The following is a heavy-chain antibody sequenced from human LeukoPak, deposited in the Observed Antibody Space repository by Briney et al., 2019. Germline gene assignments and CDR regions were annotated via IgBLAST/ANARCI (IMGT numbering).Heavy chain of an antibody. CDR3: ARHGGSYYLDY. V-gene: IGHV4-39*01. D-gene: IGHD3-16*01. CDR1: GDSISSRSYY. CDR2: IHYSGST. Sequence: WETLSLTCTVSGDSISSRSYYWVWLRQPPGKGLAWIGSIHYSGSTYYSSSLQSRGTISVDTSKNQFSRNLTSVTATDTPVYYCARHGGSYYLDYWGQGTQVTVSS. J-gene: IGHJ4*02.